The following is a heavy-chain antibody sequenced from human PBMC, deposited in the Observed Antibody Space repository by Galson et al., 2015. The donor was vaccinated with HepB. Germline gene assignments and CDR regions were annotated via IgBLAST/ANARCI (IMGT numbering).Heavy chain of an antibody. J-gene: IGHJ4*02. CDR1: GFSSDDYA. CDR3: TKGFDWIFPFDY. D-gene: IGHD3-9*01. CDR2: ISWSTGST. V-gene: IGHV3-9*02. Sequence: SLRLSCAASGFSSDDYAMHWVRQAPGKGLEWVSGISWSTGSTDYAESVKGRFTISRDTARNSLYLQLSSLRPEDTALYYCTKGFDWIFPFDYWGQGTLVTVSS.